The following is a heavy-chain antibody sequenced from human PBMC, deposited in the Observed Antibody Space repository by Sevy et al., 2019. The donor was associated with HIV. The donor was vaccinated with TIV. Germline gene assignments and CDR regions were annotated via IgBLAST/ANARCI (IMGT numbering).Heavy chain of an antibody. CDR3: ARRANNLYN. J-gene: IGHJ4*02. D-gene: IGHD3-10*01. V-gene: IGHV3-7*01. Sequence: GGSLRLSCAASGFTFSRDWMTWVRQAPGKGLEWVAKIKADGSETYSVDSVKGRFSISRDNAKNALYLQMNSLRAEDTAVYYCARRANNLYNWGQGTLVTVSS. CDR2: IKADGSET. CDR1: GFTFSRDW.